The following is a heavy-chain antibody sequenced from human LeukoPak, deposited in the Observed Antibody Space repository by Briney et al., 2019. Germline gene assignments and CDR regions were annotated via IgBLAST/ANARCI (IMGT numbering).Heavy chain of an antibody. J-gene: IGHJ5*02. D-gene: IGHD3-22*01. CDR2: IYTSGST. CDR1: GGSFSGYY. Sequence: SETLSLTCAVYGGSFSGYYWSWIRQPAGKGLEWIGRIYTSGSTNYNPSLKSRVTMSVDTSKNQFSLKLSSVTAADTAVYYCARDLYYDSSGYPGGSNWFDPWGQGTLVTVSS. CDR3: ARDLYYDSSGYPGGSNWFDP. V-gene: IGHV4-4*07.